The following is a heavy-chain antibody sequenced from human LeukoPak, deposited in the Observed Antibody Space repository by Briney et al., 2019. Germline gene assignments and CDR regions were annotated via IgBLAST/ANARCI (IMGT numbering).Heavy chain of an antibody. Sequence: PSETLSLTCAVSGGSISSGGYSWSWIRQPPGKGLEWIGYIYYSGTTYYNPSLKSRVTISVDTSKNQFSLKLSSVTAADTAVYYCAGVKNWFDPWGQGTLVTVSS. CDR2: IYYSGTT. CDR3: AGVKNWFDP. V-gene: IGHV4-30-4*07. CDR1: GGSISSGGYS. J-gene: IGHJ5*02.